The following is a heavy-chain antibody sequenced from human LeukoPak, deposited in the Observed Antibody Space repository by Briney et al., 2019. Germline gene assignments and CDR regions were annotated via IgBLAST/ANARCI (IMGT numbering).Heavy chain of an antibody. CDR1: GFTFSSYA. CDR3: AKDFADCSSTSCYVEAFDI. J-gene: IGHJ3*02. CDR2: ISGSGGST. Sequence: GGSLRLSCAASGFTFSSYAMSWVRQAPGKGLEWVSAISGSGGSTYYADSVKGRFTISRDNSKNTLYLQMNSLRAEDTAVYYCAKDFADCSSTSCYVEAFDIWGQRTMVTVSS. V-gene: IGHV3-23*01. D-gene: IGHD2-2*01.